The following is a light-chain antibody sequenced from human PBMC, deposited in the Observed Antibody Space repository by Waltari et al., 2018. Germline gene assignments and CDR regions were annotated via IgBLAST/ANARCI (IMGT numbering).Light chain of an antibody. CDR3: CSYAGSSTFV. J-gene: IGLJ2*01. CDR2: EVS. V-gene: IGLV2-23*02. CDR1: SSHVGSYNL. Sequence: QCALTQTASVARSTGQSITIPCTRTSSHVGSYNLVSWYQQHPGKSPKLMIYEVSKRPSGVSNRFSGSKSGNTASLTISGLQAEDEADYYCCSYAGSSTFVFGGGTKLTVL.